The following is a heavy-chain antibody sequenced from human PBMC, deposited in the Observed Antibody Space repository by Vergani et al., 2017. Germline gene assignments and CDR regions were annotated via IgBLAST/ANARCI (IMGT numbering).Heavy chain of an antibody. V-gene: IGHV1-69*01. CDR2: IIPIFGTA. D-gene: IGHD2-2*01. J-gene: IGHJ2*01. Sequence: QVQLVQSGAEVKKPGSSVKVSCKASGGTFSSYAISWVRQAPGQGLEWMGGIIPIFGTANYAQKFQGRVTITADESTSTAYMELSSLGSEDTAVYYCARDRRNIPPYCSSTSCTYRGWYFDLWGRGTLGTVSS. CDR3: ARDRRNIPPYCSSTSCTYRGWYFDL. CDR1: GGTFSSYA.